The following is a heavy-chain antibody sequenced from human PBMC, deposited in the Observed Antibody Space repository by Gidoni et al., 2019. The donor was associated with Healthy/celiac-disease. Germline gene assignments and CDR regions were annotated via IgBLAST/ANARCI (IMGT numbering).Heavy chain of an antibody. CDR2: IYYSGST. D-gene: IGHD3-10*01. CDR3: ARHGGLEYYGSGSRYYYYGMDV. CDR1: GGSISSYY. J-gene: IGHJ6*02. V-gene: IGHV4-59*08. Sequence: QVQLQESGPGLVKPSETLSLTCTVSGGSISSYYWSWIRQPPGKGLEWIGYIYYSGSTNYNPSLKSRVTISVDTSKNQFSLKLSSVTAADTAVYYCARHGGLEYYGSGSRYYYYGMDVWGQGTTVTVSS.